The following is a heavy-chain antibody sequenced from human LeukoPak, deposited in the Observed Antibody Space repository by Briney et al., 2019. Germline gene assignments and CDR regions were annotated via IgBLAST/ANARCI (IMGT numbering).Heavy chain of an antibody. J-gene: IGHJ4*02. CDR3: ARALGDYYGKYYFDY. CDR2: IYSGGTT. V-gene: IGHV3-53*01. Sequence: GGSLRLSCAASGFTVSSNYMSWVRQAPGKGLEWVSVIYSGGTTYYADSVKGRFTIPRDNSENTLYLQMNSLRAEDTAVYYCARALGDYYGKYYFDYWGQGTLVTVSS. CDR1: GFTVSSNY. D-gene: IGHD3-10*01.